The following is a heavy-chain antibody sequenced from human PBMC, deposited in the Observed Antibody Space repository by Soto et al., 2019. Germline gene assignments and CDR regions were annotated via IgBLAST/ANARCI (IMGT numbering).Heavy chain of an antibody. D-gene: IGHD3-16*01. CDR1: GFTFVDNA. CDR2: INWKSDI. CDR3: AISQDRGGRTTFIY. Sequence: HPGGSLRLSCAVSGFTFVDNAMHWVRQAPEKGLEWVSGINWKSDIGYADSVKGRFTISRDNAENSLYLQMNSLRAEDTALYYCAISQDRGGRTTFIYWGQGTQVTVSS. J-gene: IGHJ4*02. V-gene: IGHV3-9*01.